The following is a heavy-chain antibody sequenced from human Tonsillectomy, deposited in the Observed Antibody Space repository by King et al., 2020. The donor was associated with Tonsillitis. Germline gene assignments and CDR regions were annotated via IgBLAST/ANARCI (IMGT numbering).Heavy chain of an antibody. V-gene: IGHV3-7*03. D-gene: IGHD5-24*01. J-gene: IGHJ4*02. CDR2: IKQDGSEK. Sequence: VQLVESGGGLVQPVGSLRLSCAASGFTFSSYWMSWVRQGPGKGLEGVAHIKQDGSEKYYVDSVKGRFTISRDNANNSLYLQMNSLRAEDTAVYYCAREIEMATITGYWGQGTLVTVSS. CDR1: GFTFSSYW. CDR3: AREIEMATITGY.